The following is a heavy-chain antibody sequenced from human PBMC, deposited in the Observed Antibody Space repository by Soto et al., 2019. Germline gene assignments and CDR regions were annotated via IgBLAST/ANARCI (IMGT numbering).Heavy chain of an antibody. V-gene: IGHV3-30*18. J-gene: IGHJ6*03. D-gene: IGHD3-9*01. CDR1: GFTFSSYG. CDR3: AKDLVRYFDWFLPPNMDV. Sequence: GGSLRLSCAASGFTFSSYGMHWVRQAPGKGLEWVAVISYDGSNKYYADSVKGRFTISRDNSKNTLYLQMNSLRAEDTAVYYCAKDLVRYFDWFLPPNMDVWGKGTTVTVSS. CDR2: ISYDGSNK.